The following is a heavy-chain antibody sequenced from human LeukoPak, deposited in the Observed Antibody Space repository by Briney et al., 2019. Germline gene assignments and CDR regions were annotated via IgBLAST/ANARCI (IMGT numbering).Heavy chain of an antibody. CDR3: ASTRGSSASRGFDI. D-gene: IGHD3-16*01. J-gene: IGHJ3*02. CDR1: GGSISSSNW. CDR2: IYHSGST. Sequence: SETLSLTGAVSGGSISSSNWWSWVRQPPGKGLEWIGEIYHSGSTNYNPSLKSRVTISVDKSKNQFSLKLSSVTAADTAVYYCASTRGSSASRGFDIWGQGTMVTVSS. V-gene: IGHV4-4*02.